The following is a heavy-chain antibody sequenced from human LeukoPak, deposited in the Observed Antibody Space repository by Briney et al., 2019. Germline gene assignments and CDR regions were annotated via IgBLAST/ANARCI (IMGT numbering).Heavy chain of an antibody. CDR3: AKAGDRNYFDY. V-gene: IGHV3-23*01. D-gene: IGHD3-22*01. J-gene: IGHJ4*02. CDR1: GFTFSTYA. CDR2: ISPTGDGA. Sequence: GGSLRLSCAASGFTFSTYALHWVRQAPGKGLEWVSGISPTGDGAYYADSVKGRFTISRDNFKNILYVHMNSLRAEVTAVYYCAKAGDRNYFDYWGQGALVTVSS.